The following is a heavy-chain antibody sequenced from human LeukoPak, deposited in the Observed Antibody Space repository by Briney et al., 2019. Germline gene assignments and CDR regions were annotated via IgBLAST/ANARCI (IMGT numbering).Heavy chain of an antibody. CDR1: GLTVSSSY. Sequence: GRSLRLSCAASGLTVSSSYMSWVRQAPGQGLEWVSSISSSSSNTHYADSVKGRFTISRDNAKNSLYLQMNSLRDEDTAVYYCVYGDNRGYWGQGTLVTVSS. CDR3: VYGDNRGY. CDR2: ISSSSSNT. J-gene: IGHJ4*02. D-gene: IGHD4-17*01. V-gene: IGHV3-21*01.